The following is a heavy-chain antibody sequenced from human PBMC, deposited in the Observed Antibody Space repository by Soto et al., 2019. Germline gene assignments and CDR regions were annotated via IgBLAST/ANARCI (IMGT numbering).Heavy chain of an antibody. Sequence: LRLSCAASGFTSSSYGIHWVRQAPGKGLEWVAFISDDGNNKYYADSVKGRFTISRDNFRNTLYLQMNSLRGEDTAVYYCAKRRNVLRFLEWSSGMEVWGQGTTVTVSS. CDR3: AKRRNVLRFLEWSSGMEV. CDR1: GFTSSSYG. J-gene: IGHJ6*02. D-gene: IGHD3-3*01. V-gene: IGHV3-30*18. CDR2: ISDDGNNK.